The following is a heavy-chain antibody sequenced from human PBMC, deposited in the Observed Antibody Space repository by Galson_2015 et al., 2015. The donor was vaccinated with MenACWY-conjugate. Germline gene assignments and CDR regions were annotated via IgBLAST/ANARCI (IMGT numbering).Heavy chain of an antibody. CDR3: ARNFYASNGYYNY. CDR2: IVAGNGNS. V-gene: IGHV1-3*01. Sequence: SVKVSCKASEDTFTNYAIHWVRQAPRQGLEWMGWIVAGNGNSKFSEGFQGRLTITRDTSARTVYLELSSLRSEDTAVYYCARNFYASNGYYNYWGQGTLVTVSS. D-gene: IGHD3-22*01. J-gene: IGHJ4*02. CDR1: EDTFTNYA.